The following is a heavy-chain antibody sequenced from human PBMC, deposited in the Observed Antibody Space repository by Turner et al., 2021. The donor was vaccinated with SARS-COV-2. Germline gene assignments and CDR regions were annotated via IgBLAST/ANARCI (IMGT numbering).Heavy chain of an antibody. D-gene: IGHD1-1*01. CDR1: GGSISSKS. J-gene: IGHJ6*02. CDR2: FDKIRWF. CDR3: ARHQGSTSGYDHGMNV. Sequence: QVQLQESGPGLVTPSETLSLTCTVSGGSISSKSWSWIRQSPGRGLEWIGYFDKIRWFDYNPTRRSRFTISVDTSKNQLSLNLISMAAADTAVYYCARHQGSTSGYDHGMNVWGQGTAVIVSS. V-gene: IGHV4-59*08.